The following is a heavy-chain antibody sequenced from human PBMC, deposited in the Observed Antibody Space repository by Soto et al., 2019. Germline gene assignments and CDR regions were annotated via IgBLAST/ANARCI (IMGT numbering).Heavy chain of an antibody. V-gene: IGHV1-69*08. CDR3: ARDHH. CDR1: GGTFSSYT. Sequence: QVQLVQSGAEVKKPGSSVKVSCKASGGTFSSYTISWVRQAPGQGLEWMGRIIPIRGIANYAQKFQGRVTITADKSTSTAYLELRSLRSDHTAVYYCARDHHWGQGTLVTVSS. CDR2: IIPIRGIA. J-gene: IGHJ5*02.